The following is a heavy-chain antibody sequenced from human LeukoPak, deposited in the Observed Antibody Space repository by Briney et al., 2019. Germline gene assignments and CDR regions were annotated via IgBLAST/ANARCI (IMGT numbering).Heavy chain of an antibody. V-gene: IGHV2-5*02. CDR3: AHLYGDYVPFDY. Sequence: SGPTLVKPTQTLTLTCTFSGFSLSTSGVGVGWIRQPPGKALEWLALIYWDDDKRYSPSLKSRLTITKDTSKNQVVLTMTNMDPVGTATYYCAHLYGDYVPFDYWGQGTLVTVSS. CDR2: IYWDDDK. CDR1: GFSLSTSGVG. D-gene: IGHD4-17*01. J-gene: IGHJ4*02.